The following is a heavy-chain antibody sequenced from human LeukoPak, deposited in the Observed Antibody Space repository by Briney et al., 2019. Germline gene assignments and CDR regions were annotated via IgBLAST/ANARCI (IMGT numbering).Heavy chain of an antibody. CDR2: ISSSSSTI. J-gene: IGHJ4*02. Sequence: GGSLRLSCAASGFTFSSYSMNWVRQAPGKGLEWVSSISSSSSTIYYADSVKGRFTISRDNAKNSLYLQMNSLRAEDTAVYYCARPYCSGGSCYYYFDYWGQGTLVTVSS. V-gene: IGHV3-21*04. D-gene: IGHD2-15*01. CDR3: ARPYCSGGSCYYYFDY. CDR1: GFTFSSYS.